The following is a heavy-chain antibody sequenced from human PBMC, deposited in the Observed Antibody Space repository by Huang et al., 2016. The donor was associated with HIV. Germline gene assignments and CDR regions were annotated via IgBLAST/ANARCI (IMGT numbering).Heavy chain of an antibody. J-gene: IGHJ3*02. D-gene: IGHD4-17*01. CDR3: ARPRRTEYGDPWDAFDI. Sequence: ELQLVQSGAEVKKPGESLTIACKGSGYSFNNYWVAWVRQMPGKGLEWMAWIYTGDSDSRYSPSFQGQVSISADKSINTVYLHWGSLKASDTATYYCARPRRTEYGDPWDAFDIWGQGTMVTVSS. CDR1: GYSFNNYW. CDR2: IYTGDSDS. V-gene: IGHV5-51*01.